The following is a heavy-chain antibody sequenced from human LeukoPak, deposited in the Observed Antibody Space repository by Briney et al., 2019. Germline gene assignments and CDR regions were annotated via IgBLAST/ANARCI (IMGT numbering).Heavy chain of an antibody. V-gene: IGHV3-30*02. CDR2: IRYDGSKK. Sequence: GGSLRLSCAASGFTFSSYGMNWVRQAPGKGLEWVAFIRYDGSKKYSADSVKGRFTISRDNSKNTLYLQMNSLGAEDTAVYYCAKDYNRAYYYGSGFDYWGQGTLVTVSS. CDR3: AKDYNRAYYYGSGFDY. CDR1: GFTFSSYG. D-gene: IGHD3-10*01. J-gene: IGHJ4*02.